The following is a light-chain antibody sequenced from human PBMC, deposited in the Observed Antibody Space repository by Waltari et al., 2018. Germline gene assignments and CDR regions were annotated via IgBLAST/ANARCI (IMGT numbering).Light chain of an antibody. V-gene: IGLV2-14*03. Sequence: QSALTPPASVSGSPGPSITISCTGTSNDDGGYNFVSWYQQHPGKAPQLIIYYVSDRPSGVSNRFSGSKSDNTASLTISGLQAEDEADYYCSSFTKNSLYVFGTGTKVTVL. CDR2: YVS. CDR3: SSFTKNSLYV. CDR1: SNDDGGYNF. J-gene: IGLJ1*01.